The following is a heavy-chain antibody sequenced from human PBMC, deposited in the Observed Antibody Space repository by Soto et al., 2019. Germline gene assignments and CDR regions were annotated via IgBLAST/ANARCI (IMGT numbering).Heavy chain of an antibody. CDR2: INHSGST. CDR1: GGSFSGYY. CDR3: ARGEKANPQDIVVVPAARYNWFDP. V-gene: IGHV4-34*01. D-gene: IGHD2-2*01. J-gene: IGHJ5*02. Sequence: SETLSLTCAVYGGSFSGYYWSWIRQPPGKGLEWIGEINHSGSTNYNPSLKSRVTISVDTSKNQFSLKLSSVTAADTAVYYCARGEKANPQDIVVVPAARYNWFDPWGQGTLVTVSS.